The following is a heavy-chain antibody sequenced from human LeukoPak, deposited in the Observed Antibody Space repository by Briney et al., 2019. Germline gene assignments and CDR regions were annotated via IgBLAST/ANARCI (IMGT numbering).Heavy chain of an antibody. V-gene: IGHV5-51*01. J-gene: IGHJ4*02. CDR2: IYPGDSDT. CDR3: TGQADYNLLTGYYKGHLDC. Sequence: GESLKISCKASGYSFSSYWIGWLRQMPGKGLEWMGIIYPGDSDTRYSPSFRGQVTISADKSINTAYLQWNSLKASDTAMYYCTGQADYNLLTGYYKGHLDCWGQGTLVTVSS. D-gene: IGHD3-9*01. CDR1: GYSFSSYW.